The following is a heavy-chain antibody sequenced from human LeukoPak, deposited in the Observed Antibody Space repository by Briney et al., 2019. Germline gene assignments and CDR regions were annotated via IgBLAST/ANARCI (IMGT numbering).Heavy chain of an antibody. CDR1: GGSISSSSYY. D-gene: IGHD1-1*01. CDR3: ARHGVHSSFDT. J-gene: IGHJ3*02. V-gene: IGHV4-39*01. CDR2: IYSGST. Sequence: PSETLSLTCTVSGGSISSSSYYWGWIRQPPGKGPEWIGSIYSGSTYYNPSLKSRVTFSFDTSKTQFSLRLSSMTAADAAVYYCARHGVHSSFDTWGQGTMVAVSS.